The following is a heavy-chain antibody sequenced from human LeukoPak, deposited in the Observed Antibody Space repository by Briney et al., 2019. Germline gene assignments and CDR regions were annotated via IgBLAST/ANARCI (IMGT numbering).Heavy chain of an antibody. CDR3: AKLREPFDY. CDR1: GFTFSSYG. J-gene: IGHJ4*02. D-gene: IGHD1-14*01. CDR2: ISYDGSNK. V-gene: IGHV3-30*18. Sequence: GGSQRLSCAASGFTFSSYGMHWVRQAPGKGLEWVAVISYDGSNKYYADSVKGRFTISRDNSKNTLYLQMNSLRAEDTAVYYCAKLREPFDYWGQGTLVTVSS.